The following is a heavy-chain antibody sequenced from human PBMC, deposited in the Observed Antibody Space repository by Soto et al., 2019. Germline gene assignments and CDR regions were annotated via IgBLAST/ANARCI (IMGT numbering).Heavy chain of an antibody. Sequence: SETLSLTCTVSGGSISSYYWSWIRQPPGKGLEWIGYIYYSGSTNYNPSLKSRVTISVDTSKNQFSLKLSSVTAADTAVYYCARGCIVGATIHFDYWGQGTLVTVSS. CDR1: GGSISSYY. D-gene: IGHD1-26*01. V-gene: IGHV4-59*01. CDR3: ARGCIVGATIHFDY. J-gene: IGHJ4*02. CDR2: IYYSGST.